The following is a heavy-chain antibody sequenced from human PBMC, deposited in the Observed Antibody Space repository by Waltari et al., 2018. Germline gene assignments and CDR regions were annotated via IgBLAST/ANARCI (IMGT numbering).Heavy chain of an antibody. D-gene: IGHD2-21*01. J-gene: IGHJ4*01. Sequence: EVQLVESGGGLVNPGGSLRLSCAASGFTFRDYSMTWVRQAPGKGLEWGSSISGADYSLDAEAMKGRFIISRDNANNSLYLQMNGLRGEDTAVYYCARVIVYSDSPVCDFWGQGTLVIVSS. CDR1: GFTFRDYS. V-gene: IGHV3-21*01. CDR2: ISGADYS. CDR3: ARVIVYSDSPVCDF.